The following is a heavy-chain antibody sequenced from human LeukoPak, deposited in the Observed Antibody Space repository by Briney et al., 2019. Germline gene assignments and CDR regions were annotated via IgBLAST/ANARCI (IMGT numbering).Heavy chain of an antibody. V-gene: IGHV1-18*01. CDR2: ISAYNGNT. Sequence: ASVKVSCKASGYTFTSYGISWVRQAPGQGLEWMGWISAYNGNTNYAQKLQGRVTMTTDTSTSTAYMELRSLRSDDTAVYYCARARGIFIVGALGDYWGQGTLVTVSS. CDR1: GYTFTSYG. J-gene: IGHJ4*02. D-gene: IGHD1-26*01. CDR3: ARARGIFIVGALGDY.